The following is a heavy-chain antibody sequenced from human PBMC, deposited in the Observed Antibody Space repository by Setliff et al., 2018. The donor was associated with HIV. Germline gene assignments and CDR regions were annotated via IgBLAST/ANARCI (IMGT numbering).Heavy chain of an antibody. CDR2: MNPKSGNS. Sequence: ASVKVSCKASGHTFSSHDINWVRQATGQGLEWMGWMNPKSGNSGYAQKFQGRVTMTRNTSISTAYMELRSLTSEDTAVYYCARPEPYGDYGYWGQGTLVTVSS. J-gene: IGHJ4*02. D-gene: IGHD4-17*01. V-gene: IGHV1-8*02. CDR1: GHTFSSHD. CDR3: ARPEPYGDYGY.